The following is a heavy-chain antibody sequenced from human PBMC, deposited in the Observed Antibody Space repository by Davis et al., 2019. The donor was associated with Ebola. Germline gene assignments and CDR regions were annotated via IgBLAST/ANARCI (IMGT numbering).Heavy chain of an antibody. Sequence: SETLSLTCTVSGGSVSSGSYYWSWIRQPPGKGLEWIGYIYYSGSINYNPSLKSRVTISVDTSKNQFSLKLSSVTAADTAVYYFARQTGLAAAGRGVDYLGQGTLVTVSS. D-gene: IGHD6-13*01. V-gene: IGHV4-61*01. CDR1: GGSVSSGSYY. CDR3: ARQTGLAAAGRGVDY. CDR2: IYYSGSI. J-gene: IGHJ4*02.